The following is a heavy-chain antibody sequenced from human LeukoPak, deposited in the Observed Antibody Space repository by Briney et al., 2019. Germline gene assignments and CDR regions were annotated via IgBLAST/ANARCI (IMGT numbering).Heavy chain of an antibody. D-gene: IGHD3-9*01. CDR1: GYTFTGYY. CDR3: ARDWSNYDILTGYYFDY. J-gene: IGHJ4*02. V-gene: IGHV1-2*02. Sequence: ASVKVSCKASGYTFTGYYMHWVRQAPGQGLEWMGWINPNSGGTNYARKFQGRVTMTRDTSISTAYMELSRLRSDDTAVYYCARDWSNYDILTGYYFDYWGQGTLVTVSS. CDR2: INPNSGGT.